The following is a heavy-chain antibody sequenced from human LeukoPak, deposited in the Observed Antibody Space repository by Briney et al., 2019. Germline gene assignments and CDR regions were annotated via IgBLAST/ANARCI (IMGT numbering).Heavy chain of an antibody. CDR1: GFTFSTYA. CDR2: ILYDGSNK. V-gene: IGHV3-30-3*01. J-gene: IGHJ4*02. Sequence: PGGSLRLSCAASGFTFSTYAIHWVRQAPGKGLEWVAVILYDGSNKYYAASVKGRFTISRDNSKNTLYLQMNSLRAEDTAVYYCATTTYNHYDSSAYYYGWGQGTLVTVSS. CDR3: ATTTYNHYDSSAYYYG. D-gene: IGHD3-22*01.